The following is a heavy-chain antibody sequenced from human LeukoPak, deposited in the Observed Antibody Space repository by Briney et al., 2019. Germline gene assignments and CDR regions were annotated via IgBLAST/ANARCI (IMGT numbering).Heavy chain of an antibody. D-gene: IGHD6-13*01. V-gene: IGHV5-51*01. J-gene: IGHJ4*02. CDR3: ARLRSSSWYTVDY. CDR2: IYPDDSDT. Sequence: GESLKISCKGSGYTFPYYWIAWVRRMPGKGLEWTGIIYPDDSDTRYSPSFQGLVTISADKSTTTAYLQWSSLKASDTAMYYCARLRSSSWYTVDYWGQGTLVTVSS. CDR1: GYTFPYYW.